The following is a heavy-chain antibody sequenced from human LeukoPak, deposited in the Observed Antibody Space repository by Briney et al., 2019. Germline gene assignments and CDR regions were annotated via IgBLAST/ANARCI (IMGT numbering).Heavy chain of an antibody. J-gene: IGHJ6*02. CDR1: GGSISSSSYY. CDR3: ARGVWRFGDLDYYYYGMDV. CDR2: IYYSGST. D-gene: IGHD3-10*01. Sequence: KPSETLSLTCTVSGGSISSSSYYWGWIRQPPGKGLEWIGSIYYSGSTYYNPSLKSRVTISVDTSKNQFSLKLSSVTAADTAVYYCARGVWRFGDLDYYYYGMDVWGQGTTVTVSS. V-gene: IGHV4-39*07.